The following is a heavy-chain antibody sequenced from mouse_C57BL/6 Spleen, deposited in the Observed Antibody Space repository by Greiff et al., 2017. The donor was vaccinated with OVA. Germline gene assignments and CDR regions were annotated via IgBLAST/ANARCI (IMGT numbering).Heavy chain of an antibody. CDR3: TGGPGAWFAY. CDR2: IRLKSDNYAT. CDR1: GFTFSNYW. J-gene: IGHJ3*01. Sequence: EVKLEESGGGLVQPGGSMKLSCVASGFTFSNYWMNWVRQSPEKGLEWVAQIRLKSDNYATHYAESVKGRFTISRDDSKSSVYLQMNNLRAEDTGIYYCTGGPGAWFAYWGQGTLVTVSA. V-gene: IGHV6-3*01.